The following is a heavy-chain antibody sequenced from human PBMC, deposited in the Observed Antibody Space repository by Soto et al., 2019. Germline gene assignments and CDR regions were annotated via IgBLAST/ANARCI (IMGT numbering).Heavy chain of an antibody. V-gene: IGHV3-23*01. CDR2: ISGSGGST. CDR1: GFTFSSYA. Sequence: GGSLRLSCAASGFTFSSYAMSWVRQAPGKGLEWVSAISGSGGSTYYADSVKGRFTISRDNSKNTLYLQMNSLRAEDTAVYYCAKFGQGGLLWFGELLFTGDNGMDVWGQGTTVTVSS. J-gene: IGHJ6*02. CDR3: AKFGQGGLLWFGELLFTGDNGMDV. D-gene: IGHD3-10*01.